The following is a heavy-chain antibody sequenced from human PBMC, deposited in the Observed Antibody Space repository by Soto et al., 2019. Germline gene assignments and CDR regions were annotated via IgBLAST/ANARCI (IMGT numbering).Heavy chain of an antibody. CDR3: ARSPLGVRFLEWFTDYYMDV. D-gene: IGHD3-3*01. J-gene: IGHJ6*03. V-gene: IGHV4-59*01. CDR1: CGSISSYY. Sequence: SETLSLTCTVSCGSISSYYWSWIRQPPGKGMKWIGYIYYSGSTNYNPSLKSRVTISVDTSKNQFSLKLSSVTAADTTVYYCARSPLGVRFLEWFTDYYMDVWGKGTTVTVSS. CDR2: IYYSGST.